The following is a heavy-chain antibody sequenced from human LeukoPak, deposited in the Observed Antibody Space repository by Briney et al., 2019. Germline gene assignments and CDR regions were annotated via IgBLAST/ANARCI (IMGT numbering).Heavy chain of an antibody. Sequence: SETLSLTFTVSGGSISSSSYYWGWIRQPPGKGLEWIGYIYYTGSTNYNPSLNSRVTISLETSKNQFSLNLSSVTAADTAVYYCARDRPGGSSLDYWGQGILVTVSS. D-gene: IGHD6-13*01. J-gene: IGHJ4*02. V-gene: IGHV4-61*01. CDR1: GGSISSSSYY. CDR3: ARDRPGGSSLDY. CDR2: IYYTGST.